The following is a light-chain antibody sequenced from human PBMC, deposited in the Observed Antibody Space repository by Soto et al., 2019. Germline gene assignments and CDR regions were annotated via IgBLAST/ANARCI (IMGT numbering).Light chain of an antibody. Sequence: EIVLTQSPGTLSLSPGQRATLSCRASQSVSSSYLAWYQQKPGQAPRLLMYSASSRATGIPDRFSGSGSGTGFTLSISRLEPEDFAVYYCQHYGSSPRWTFGQGTKVDIK. J-gene: IGKJ1*01. V-gene: IGKV3-20*01. CDR2: SAS. CDR3: QHYGSSPRWT. CDR1: QSVSSSY.